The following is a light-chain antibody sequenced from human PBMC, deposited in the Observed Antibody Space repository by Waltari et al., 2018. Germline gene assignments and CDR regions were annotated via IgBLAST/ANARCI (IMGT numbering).Light chain of an antibody. Sequence: EIVMTQSPATLSVSPGERVTFSCRASQSVSDRLSWFQQKPGQAPRLLIYDATTRATDIPARFSGSGSGTEFTLTISGLQPEDSAVYYCQHYNSWPPEITFGPGTKVDF. J-gene: IGKJ3*01. CDR2: DAT. CDR3: QHYNSWPPEIT. CDR1: QSVSDR. V-gene: IGKV3-15*01.